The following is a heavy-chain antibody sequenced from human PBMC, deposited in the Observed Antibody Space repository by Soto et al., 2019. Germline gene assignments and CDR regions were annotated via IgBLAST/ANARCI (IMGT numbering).Heavy chain of an antibody. CDR2: ISSSSSTI. J-gene: IGHJ4*02. CDR3: ARDVRLDMYYDFWSGYRGFDY. CDR1: GFTFSSYS. V-gene: IGHV3-48*01. D-gene: IGHD3-3*01. Sequence: EVQLVESGGGLVQPGGSLRLSCAASGFTFSSYSMNWVRQAPGKGLEWVSYISSSSSTIYYADSVKGRFTISRDNAKNSLYLQMNSLRAEDTAVYYCARDVRLDMYYDFWSGYRGFDYWGQGTLVTVSS.